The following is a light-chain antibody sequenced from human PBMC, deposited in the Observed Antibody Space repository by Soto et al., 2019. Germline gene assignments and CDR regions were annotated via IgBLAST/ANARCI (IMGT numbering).Light chain of an antibody. CDR1: SSNIGGNY. Sequence: QAVMTQPPSVSAAPGQKVTISCSGSSSNIGGNYVYWFQQFPGTAPKLLIYNNDQRPSGVPDRFSGSKSGTSASLDISGLRSEDEADYYCAAWDDSLSGRVFGGGTKLTVL. CDR3: AAWDDSLSGRV. J-gene: IGLJ3*02. V-gene: IGLV1-47*02. CDR2: NND.